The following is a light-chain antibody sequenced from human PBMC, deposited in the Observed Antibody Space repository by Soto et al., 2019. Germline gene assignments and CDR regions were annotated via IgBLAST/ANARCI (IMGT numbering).Light chain of an antibody. J-gene: IGKJ1*01. Sequence: EIVMTPSPATLSVSPVERATLSCRASQSVSSNLAWYRQKPGQAPRLLIYGASTRATGIPARFSGSGSGTEFTLTISSLQSEDFAVYYCQQYNNWPRTFGQGTKVDIK. CDR3: QQYNNWPRT. CDR1: QSVSSN. CDR2: GAS. V-gene: IGKV3-15*01.